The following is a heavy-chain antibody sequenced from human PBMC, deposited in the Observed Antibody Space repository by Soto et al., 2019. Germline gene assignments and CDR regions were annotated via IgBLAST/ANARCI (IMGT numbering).Heavy chain of an antibody. CDR3: AITSGSYFSDGWGDAFDI. D-gene: IGHD1-26*01. CDR2: IYPGDSDT. CDR1: GYSFTSYW. V-gene: IGHV5-51*01. Sequence: GESLKISCKGSGYSFTSYWIGWVRQMPGKGLEWMGIIYPGDSDTRYSPSFQGQVTISADKSISTAYLQWSSLKASDTAMYYCAITSGSYFSDGWGDAFDIWGQGTLVTVSS. J-gene: IGHJ3*02.